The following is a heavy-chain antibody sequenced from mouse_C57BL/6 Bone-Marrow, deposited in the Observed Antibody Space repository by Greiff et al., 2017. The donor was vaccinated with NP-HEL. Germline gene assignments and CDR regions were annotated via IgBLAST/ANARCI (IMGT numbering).Heavy chain of an antibody. V-gene: IGHV14-4*01. CDR2: IDPENGDP. Sequence: EVKLQQSGAELVRPGASVKLSCTASGFNIQDDYMHWVKQRPEQGLEWIGWIDPENGDPEYASKFQGKATITADTASNTAYLQLSSLTSEDTAVYYCTTRYSNSYYFDYWGQGTTLTVSS. J-gene: IGHJ2*01. CDR1: GFNIQDDY. D-gene: IGHD2-5*01. CDR3: TTRYSNSYYFDY.